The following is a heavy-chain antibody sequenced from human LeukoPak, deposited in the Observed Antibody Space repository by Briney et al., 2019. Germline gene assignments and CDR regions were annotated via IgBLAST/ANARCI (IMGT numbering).Heavy chain of an antibody. CDR1: GGSISSYY. D-gene: IGHD4-17*01. J-gene: IGHJ4*02. CDR3: ARSYGDYVNFDY. Sequence: PSETLSLTCTGSGGSISSYYWSWIRQPPGKGLEWIGYSYYRGSTNYNPSLNSRVTMSVDTSKNQFSLRLSSVTAADTAVYYCARSYGDYVNFDYWGQGTLVTVSS. V-gene: IGHV4-59*01. CDR2: SYYRGST.